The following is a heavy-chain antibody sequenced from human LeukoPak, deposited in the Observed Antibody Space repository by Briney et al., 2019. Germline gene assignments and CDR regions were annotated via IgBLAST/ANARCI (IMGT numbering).Heavy chain of an antibody. CDR2: IYYSGST. CDR1: GGSIINNY. V-gene: IGHV4-59*08. Sequence: SETLSLTCTVSGGSIINNYWAWIRQPAGNGLEWIGFIYYSGSTNYNPSLKSRVTISVDTSKNQFSLKLSSVTAADTAVYYCARRKDAHYYYYGMDVWGQGTTVTVSS. CDR3: ARRKDAHYYYYGMDV. J-gene: IGHJ6*02.